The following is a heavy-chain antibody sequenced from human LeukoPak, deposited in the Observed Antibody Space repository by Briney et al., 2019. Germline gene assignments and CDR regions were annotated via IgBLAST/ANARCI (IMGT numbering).Heavy chain of an antibody. CDR3: ATLYCSRTSCYVDY. CDR2: IYYSGST. CDR1: GGSVSSGSYY. Sequence: SETLSLTCTVSGGSVSSGSYYWSWIRQPPGKGLEWIGYIYYSGSTNYNSSLKSRVTISVDTSKNQFSLKLNSVTAADTAVYYCATLYCSRTSCYVDYWGQGTLVTVSP. J-gene: IGHJ4*02. D-gene: IGHD2-2*01. V-gene: IGHV4-61*01.